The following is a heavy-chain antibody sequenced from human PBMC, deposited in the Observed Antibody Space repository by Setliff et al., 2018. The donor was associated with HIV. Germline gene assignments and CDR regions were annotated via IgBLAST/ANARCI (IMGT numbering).Heavy chain of an antibody. CDR2: IYTGDSET. J-gene: IGHJ6*03. V-gene: IGHV5-51*01. CDR1: GYSFSSYW. Sequence: GASLTISCKGSGYSFSSYWIAWVRQMPGKGLEWMGIIYTGDSETRYSPSFQGQVTISADKSISTAYLQWRSMKASDTATYYCARHVSSGLRLYYHYVDVWGKGTTVTVSS. D-gene: IGHD2-15*01. CDR3: ARHVSSGLRLYYHYVDV.